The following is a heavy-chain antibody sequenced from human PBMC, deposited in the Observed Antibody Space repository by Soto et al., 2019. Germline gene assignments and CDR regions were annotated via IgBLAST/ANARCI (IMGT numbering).Heavy chain of an antibody. CDR1: RFTFSSYG. J-gene: IGHJ4*02. CDR3: AREHDYGDYVPFDY. CDR2: IWYDGSNK. D-gene: IGHD4-17*01. V-gene: IGHV3-33*01. Sequence: QVQLVESGGGVVQPGRSLRLSCAASRFTFSSYGMHWVRQAPGKGLEWVAVIWYDGSNKYYADSVKGRFTISRDNSKNTLYLQMNSLRAEDTAVYYCAREHDYGDYVPFDYWGQGTLVTVSS.